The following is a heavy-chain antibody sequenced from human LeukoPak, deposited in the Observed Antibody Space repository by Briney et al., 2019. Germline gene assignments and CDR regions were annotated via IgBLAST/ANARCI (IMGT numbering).Heavy chain of an antibody. CDR2: INQDGSGK. J-gene: IGHJ4*02. V-gene: IGHV3-7*01. Sequence: GGSLRLSCAASGFTFSSYWMNWVCQAPGKGLEWVANINQDGSGKYYLDSVKGRFTISRDNAKNSVYLQMNSLRAEDTAVYYCVRHVLRDGYWGQGTLVTVSS. CDR3: VRHVLRDGY. CDR1: GFTFSSYW. D-gene: IGHD5-24*01.